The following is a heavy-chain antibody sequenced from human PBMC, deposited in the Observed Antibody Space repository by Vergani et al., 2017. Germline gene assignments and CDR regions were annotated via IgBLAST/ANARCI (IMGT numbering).Heavy chain of an antibody. D-gene: IGHD5-12*01. V-gene: IGHV4-61*02. CDR2: IHSSGTT. J-gene: IGHJ4*02. CDR3: ARVRSSGYDRYFDY. Sequence: QVQLHQSGPGLVKPSQTLSLTCAISGDRVSNKSAGWSWIRQPAGKGLEWIGRIHSSGTTNYNPSLKSRVTLSVDTSKNQLSLRMTSVTAADTAVYYCARVRSSGYDRYFDYWGQGTLVTVSS. CDR1: GDRVSNKSAG.